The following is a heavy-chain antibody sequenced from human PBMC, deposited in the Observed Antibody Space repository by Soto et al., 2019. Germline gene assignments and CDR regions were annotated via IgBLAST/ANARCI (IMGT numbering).Heavy chain of an antibody. CDR3: AKDFSGLGWLVLGAPFDY. J-gene: IGHJ4*02. CDR1: GFTFSSYA. CDR2: ISANGRNT. Sequence: EVHLLESGGNVVQPGGSLRLSCAASGFTFSSYAMNWVRQAPGKGLECVSSISANGRNTYYADSVKGRFTISRDRSKNTVYPQLDSLRVEDTAIYYCAKDFSGLGWLVLGAPFDYWGQGTLVTVSA. V-gene: IGHV3-23*01. D-gene: IGHD5-18*01.